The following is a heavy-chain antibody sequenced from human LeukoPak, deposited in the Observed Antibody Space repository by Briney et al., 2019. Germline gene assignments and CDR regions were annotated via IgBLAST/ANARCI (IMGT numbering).Heavy chain of an antibody. V-gene: IGHV3-64*01. CDR3: TKVTSTGSCYQSDY. J-gene: IGHJ4*02. CDR2: ISSNGSST. Sequence: PGGSLRLSCAASGFTFSSYAMHWVRQAPGKGLEYVSAISSNGSSTYYANSVKGRFTISRDNSKNTLFLQMNSLRAEDTATYYCTKVTSTGSCYQSDYWGQGTLVTVSS. D-gene: IGHD2-15*01. CDR1: GFTFSSYA.